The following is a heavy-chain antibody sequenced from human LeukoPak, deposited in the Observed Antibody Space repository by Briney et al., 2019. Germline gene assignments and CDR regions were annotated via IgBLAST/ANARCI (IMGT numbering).Heavy chain of an antibody. CDR2: IKEDGSET. CDR3: ARETPRRGETRDGYR. D-gene: IGHD5-24*01. J-gene: IGHJ4*02. V-gene: IGHV3-7*01. Sequence: PGGSLRLSCVASGFSISSYYMHWVRQVPGKGLECLANIKEDGSETYYADSVKGRFTISRDNPKNLLFLQINSLRVEDTAVYYCARETPRRGETRDGYRWGQGIVVTVSS. CDR1: GFSISSYY.